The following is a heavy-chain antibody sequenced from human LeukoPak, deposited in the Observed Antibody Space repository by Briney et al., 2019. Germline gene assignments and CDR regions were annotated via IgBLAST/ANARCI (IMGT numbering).Heavy chain of an antibody. CDR1: GFTFSSYG. D-gene: IGHD3-3*01. CDR2: IWYDGSNK. V-gene: IGHV3-33*01. CDR3: ARAPQAYYDFWSGYYRPEYYFDY. Sequence: GGSLRLSRAASGFTFSSYGMHWVRQAPGKGLEWVAVIWYDGSNKYYADSVKGRFTISRDNSKNTLYLQMNSLRAEDTAVYYCARAPQAYYDFWSGYYRPEYYFDYWGQGTLVTVSS. J-gene: IGHJ4*02.